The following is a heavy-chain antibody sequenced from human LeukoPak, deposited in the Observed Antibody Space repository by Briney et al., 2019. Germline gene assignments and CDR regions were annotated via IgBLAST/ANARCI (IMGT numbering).Heavy chain of an antibody. J-gene: IGHJ4*02. V-gene: IGHV3-30-3*01. CDR3: AKDRGECSSTSCSYYYFDY. Sequence: PGRSLRLSCAASAFSNFPIHWVRQAPGQGLEWVAVISYDGSDKYYADSVKGRFTISRDNSKNTLYLQMNSLRAEDTAVYYCAKDRGECSSTSCSYYYFDYWGQGTLVTVSS. CDR2: ISYDGSDK. CDR1: AFSNFP. D-gene: IGHD2-2*01.